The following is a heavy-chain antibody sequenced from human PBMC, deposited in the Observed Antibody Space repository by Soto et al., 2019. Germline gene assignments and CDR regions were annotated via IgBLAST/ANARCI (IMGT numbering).Heavy chain of an antibody. CDR2: IYYSGST. J-gene: IGHJ6*02. V-gene: IGHV4-59*01. Sequence: SETLSLTCTVSGGSISSYYWSWIRQPPGKGLEWIGYIYYSGSTNYNPSLKSRVTISVDTSKNQFSLKLSSVTAADTAVYYCARGEQQLVHYYYGMDVWGQGTTVTVSS. D-gene: IGHD6-13*01. CDR3: ARGEQQLVHYYYGMDV. CDR1: GGSISSYY.